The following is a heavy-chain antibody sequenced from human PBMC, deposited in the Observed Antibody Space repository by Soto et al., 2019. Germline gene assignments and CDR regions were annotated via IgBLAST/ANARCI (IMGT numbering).Heavy chain of an antibody. J-gene: IGHJ6*02. CDR3: AMVRGGYYYAMDV. CDR1: VGSIRSSTW. CDR2: LYHTGST. V-gene: IGHV4-4*02. Sequence: QVQLQESGPGLVKPSGTLSLTCAVSVGSIRSSTWWSWVRQPPGKGLEWIGELYHTGSTNYNPSLKSRVTISVDKSNNQFSLTLSSVTGADTAVYYCAMVRGGYYYAMDVWGQGTTVTVSS. D-gene: IGHD3-10*01.